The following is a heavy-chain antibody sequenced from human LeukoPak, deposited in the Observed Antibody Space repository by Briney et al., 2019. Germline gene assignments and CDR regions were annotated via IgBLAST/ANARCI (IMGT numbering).Heavy chain of an antibody. V-gene: IGHV3-48*02. Sequence: GGSLRLSCVASGFTFSSFSMSWVRQAPGKGLEWVSYISSSSSTIYYADSVKGRFSVSRDNAKNSLYLQMDSLRDEDTAVYYCARDGPYSGSYFADFDYWGQGTLVTVSS. CDR1: GFTFSSFS. CDR3: ARDGPYSGSYFADFDY. D-gene: IGHD1-26*01. CDR2: ISSSSSTI. J-gene: IGHJ4*02.